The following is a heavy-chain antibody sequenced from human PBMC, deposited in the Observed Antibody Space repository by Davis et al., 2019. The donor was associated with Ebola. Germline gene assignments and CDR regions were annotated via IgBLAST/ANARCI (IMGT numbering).Heavy chain of an antibody. CDR1: GGSISSGDYY. V-gene: IGHV4-39*02. CDR2: IYYSGST. Sequence: SETLSLTCTVSGGSISSGDYYWSWIRQPPGKGLEWIGSIYYSGSTYYNPSLKSRVTISVDTSKNQFSLKLSSVTAADTAVYYCARDESITVAGPRGWFDPWGQGTLVTVSS. CDR3: ARDESITVAGPRGWFDP. D-gene: IGHD6-19*01. J-gene: IGHJ5*02.